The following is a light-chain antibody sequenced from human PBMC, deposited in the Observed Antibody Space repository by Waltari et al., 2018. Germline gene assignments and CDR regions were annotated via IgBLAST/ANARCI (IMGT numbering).Light chain of an antibody. CDR1: DSDVGAYDF. Sequence: QSALTQPASVSGSPGQSITISCSGTDSDVGAYDFVSWYQQHPGKAPHLIIYEVSNRPSGISSGCSASKSGNTASLTISGLQAEDEADYYCSSYTTSSAPGVFGTGTRVTVL. CDR2: EVS. V-gene: IGLV2-14*01. J-gene: IGLJ1*01. CDR3: SSYTTSSAPGV.